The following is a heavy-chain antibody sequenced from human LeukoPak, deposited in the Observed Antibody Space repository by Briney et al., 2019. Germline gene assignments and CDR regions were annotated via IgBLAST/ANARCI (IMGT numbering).Heavy chain of an antibody. CDR1: GGSISSSNW. CDR3: ARFEDGDSNPFDY. Sequence: SETLSLTCAVSGGSISSSNWWSWVRQPPGKGLEWIREIYHSGSTNYNPSLKSRVTISVDKSKNQFSLKLSSVTAADTAVYYCARFEDGDSNPFDYWGQGTLVTVSS. V-gene: IGHV4-4*02. CDR2: IYHSGST. D-gene: IGHD4-17*01. J-gene: IGHJ4*02.